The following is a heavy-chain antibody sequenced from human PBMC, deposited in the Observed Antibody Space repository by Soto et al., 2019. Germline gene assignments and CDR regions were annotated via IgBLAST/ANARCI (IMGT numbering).Heavy chain of an antibody. Sequence: GGSLRLSCAASGFTFSDHYMDWVRQAPGKGLEWVGRTRNKANRYTTEYAASVKGRFTISRDDSKNSLYLQMNSLKTEDTAVYYCARGTDRTPYYDFWSGEYGMDVWGQGTTVTVSS. CDR2: TRNKANRYTT. V-gene: IGHV3-72*01. CDR1: GFTFSDHY. CDR3: ARGTDRTPYYDFWSGEYGMDV. D-gene: IGHD3-3*01. J-gene: IGHJ6*02.